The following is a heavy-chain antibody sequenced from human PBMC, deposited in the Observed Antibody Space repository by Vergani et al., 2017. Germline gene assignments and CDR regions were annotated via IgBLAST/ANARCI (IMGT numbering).Heavy chain of an antibody. D-gene: IGHD1-1*01. CDR1: EYSFGNYW. Sequence: EVELVQSGPAMRTPGESLKISCKGSEYSFGNYWIGWVRQMPGKGLEWMGIIYPADSDTRYSPSFQGQVTISADKSISTAFLQWDSLKASDTALYYCARHTTYTDSWGQGTLVTVSS. CDR2: IYPADSDT. J-gene: IGHJ4*02. V-gene: IGHV5-51*01. CDR3: ARHTTYTDS.